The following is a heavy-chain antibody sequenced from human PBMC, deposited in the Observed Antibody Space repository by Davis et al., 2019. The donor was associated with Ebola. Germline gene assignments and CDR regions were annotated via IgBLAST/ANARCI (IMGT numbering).Heavy chain of an antibody. Sequence: SGPTLVKPTQTLTLTCNFSGFSLSTSGTCVSWIRQPPGKALEWLARIDWDGAKVYSTSLETRLTLSKDTSKNQVVLTMINMDPVDTATYYCAHRLGRFGEWNFDYWGLGTLVTVSS. CDR1: GFSLSTSGTC. D-gene: IGHD3-10*01. CDR3: AHRLGRFGEWNFDY. CDR2: IDWDGAK. J-gene: IGHJ4*02. V-gene: IGHV2-70*12.